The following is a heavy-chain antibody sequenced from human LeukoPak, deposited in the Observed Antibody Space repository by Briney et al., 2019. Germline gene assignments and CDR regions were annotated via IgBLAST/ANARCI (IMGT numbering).Heavy chain of an antibody. V-gene: IGHV4-59*08. CDR2: IYYRGST. D-gene: IGHD3-10*01. CDR3: ARQTYGSGSYHYYYYYYMDV. Sequence: SETLSLTCTVSGVSISSYYWSWIRQPPGKGLEWIGYIYYRGSTNYNPSLKSRVTISVDTSKNQFSLKLSSVTAADTAVYYCARQTYGSGSYHYYYYYYMDVWGKGTTVTISS. J-gene: IGHJ6*03. CDR1: GVSISSYY.